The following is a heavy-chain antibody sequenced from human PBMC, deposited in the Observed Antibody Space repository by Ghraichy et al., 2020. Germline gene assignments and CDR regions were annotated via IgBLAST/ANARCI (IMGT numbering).Heavy chain of an antibody. CDR1: GLTFSNHV. D-gene: IGHD3-9*01. J-gene: IGHJ4*02. CDR2: IHNGPDSI. CDR3: AIDSQDWLGFPSPDF. V-gene: IGHV3-23*01. Sequence: LSLTCAASGLTFSNHVMTWIRQAPGKGLEWVASIHNGPDSIHDADSVRGRFTISRDNSKNTLYLQMNNLRVEDTAIYYCAIDSQDWLGFPSPDFWGQGALVTVSS.